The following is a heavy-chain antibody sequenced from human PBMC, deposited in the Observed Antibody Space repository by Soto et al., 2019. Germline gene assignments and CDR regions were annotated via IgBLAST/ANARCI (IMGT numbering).Heavy chain of an antibody. J-gene: IGHJ4*02. V-gene: IGHV4-59*01. D-gene: IGHD6-6*01. CDR1: GGSISGYY. Sequence: SETLSLTCTVSGGSISGYYWSWIRQSPGKGLEYIGYIYYRGSTNYNPSLKSRVTMSVDTSRNQFSLKVNSVTAAGTAVYYCTTVYSSSINRDYWGQGTLVTVSS. CDR3: TTVYSSSINRDY. CDR2: IYYRGST.